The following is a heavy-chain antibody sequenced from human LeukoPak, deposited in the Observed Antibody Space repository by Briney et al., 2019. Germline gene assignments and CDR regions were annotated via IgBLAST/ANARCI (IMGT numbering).Heavy chain of an antibody. CDR3: ARPPQPDGDPLDY. CDR1: GFTFSSYS. J-gene: IGHJ4*02. V-gene: IGHV3-21*01. D-gene: IGHD4-17*01. CDR2: ISSSSSYI. Sequence: GGSLRLSCAASGFTFSSYSMNWVRQAPGKGLEWVSSISSSSSYIYYADSVKGRFTISRDNAKNSLYLQMNSLRAEDTAVYYCARPPQPDGDPLDYWGQGTLVTVSS.